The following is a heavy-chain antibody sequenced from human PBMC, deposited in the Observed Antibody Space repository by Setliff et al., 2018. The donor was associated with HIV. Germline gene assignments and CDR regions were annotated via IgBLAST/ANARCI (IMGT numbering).Heavy chain of an antibody. V-gene: IGHV3-49*04. Sequence: GGSLRLSCTASGFIFGDYDMSWVRQAPGKGLEWVGFVRRKTSGGTIEYAASVKGRFTISRDDSRNIAHLQMSSLKTEDTAMYYCSVYSSGWHRDFDYWGQGTLVTVSS. CDR2: VRRKTSGGTI. J-gene: IGHJ4*02. D-gene: IGHD6-19*01. CDR3: SVYSSGWHRDFDY. CDR1: GFIFGDYD.